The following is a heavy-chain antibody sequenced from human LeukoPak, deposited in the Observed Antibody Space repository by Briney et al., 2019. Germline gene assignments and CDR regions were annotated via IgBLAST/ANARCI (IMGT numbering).Heavy chain of an antibody. CDR1: GYTLTELS. J-gene: IGHJ4*02. Sequence: ASVKVSCKVSGYTLTELSMHWVRQAPGKGLEWMGGFDPEDGETIYAQKFQGRVTMTEDTSTDTAYMELSSLRSEDTAVYYCATDYPKPGEQWLANFDYWGQGTLVTVSS. V-gene: IGHV1-24*01. D-gene: IGHD6-19*01. CDR3: ATDYPKPGEQWLANFDY. CDR2: FDPEDGET.